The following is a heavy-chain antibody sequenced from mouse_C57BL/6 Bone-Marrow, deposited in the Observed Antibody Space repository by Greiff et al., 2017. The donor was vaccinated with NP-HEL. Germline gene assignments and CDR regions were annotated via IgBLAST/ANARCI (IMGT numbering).Heavy chain of an antibody. CDR2: IDPENGDT. D-gene: IGHD1-1*01. V-gene: IGHV14-4*01. Sequence: VQLQQSGAELVRPGASVKLSCTVSGFNIKDDYMHWVKQRPEQGLEWIGWIDPENGDTEYASKFQGKATITADTSSNTAYLQLSSLISEDTAVYYCTTGGSSPYAMDYWGQGTSVTVSS. J-gene: IGHJ4*01. CDR3: TTGGSSPYAMDY. CDR1: GFNIKDDY.